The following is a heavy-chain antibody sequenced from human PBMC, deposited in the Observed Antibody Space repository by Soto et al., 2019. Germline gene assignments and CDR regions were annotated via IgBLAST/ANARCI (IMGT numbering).Heavy chain of an antibody. CDR3: ARGNHRWLQLWYFDL. D-gene: IGHD5-12*01. CDR2: IIPIFGTA. CDR1: GGTFSSYT. Sequence: QVQLVQSGAEVKKPGSSVTVSCKASGGTFSSYTISWVRQATGQGLEWMGGIIPIFGTANYAQKFQGRVTITADESTSTGYRELSSLRSEDTAVYYCARGNHRWLQLWYFDLWGRGTLVTVSS. J-gene: IGHJ2*01. V-gene: IGHV1-69*12.